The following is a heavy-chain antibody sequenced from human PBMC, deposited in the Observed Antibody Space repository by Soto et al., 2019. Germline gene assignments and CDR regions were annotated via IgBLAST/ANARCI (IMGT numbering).Heavy chain of an antibody. CDR1: GFTFSDYY. J-gene: IGHJ4*02. CDR3: ARSPRIAVAGMFYFDY. V-gene: IGHV3-11*06. D-gene: IGHD6-19*01. Sequence: PGGSLSLSCAASGFTFSDYYMSWIRQAPGKGLEWVSYISSSSSYTNYADSVKGRFTISRDNAKNSLYLQMNSLRAEDTAVYYCARSPRIAVAGMFYFDYWGQGTLVTVSS. CDR2: ISSSSSYT.